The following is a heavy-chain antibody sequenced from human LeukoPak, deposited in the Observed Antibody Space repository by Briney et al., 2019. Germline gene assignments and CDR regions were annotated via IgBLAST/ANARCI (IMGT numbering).Heavy chain of an antibody. Sequence: SETLSLTCAVSGGSISSSYWTWIRQPPGKGLEWIGNVYYTGSTNYNPSLKSRVTISLDKSKNQFSLKLSSVTAADTGVYYCARDNPDYDLSGYGVFDFWGQGILVTVSS. CDR1: GGSISSSY. J-gene: IGHJ4*02. V-gene: IGHV4-59*12. D-gene: IGHD3-22*01. CDR3: ARDNPDYDLSGYGVFDF. CDR2: VYYTGST.